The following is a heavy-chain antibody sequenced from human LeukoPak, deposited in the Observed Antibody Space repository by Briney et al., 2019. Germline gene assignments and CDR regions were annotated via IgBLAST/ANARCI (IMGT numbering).Heavy chain of an antibody. V-gene: IGHV2-5*02. CDR2: IYWDDDK. D-gene: IGHD2-8*01. Sequence: SGPTLVNPTQTLTLTCTFSGFSLSTRGVGVGWIRQPPGKALEWLALIYWDDDKRYSPSLKSRLTITKDTSKNQVVLTMTNMDPVNTANYYCAHSNGFRTPYYYYYYMDVWGKGTTVTVSS. CDR3: AHSNGFRTPYYYYYYMDV. J-gene: IGHJ6*03. CDR1: GFSLSTRGVG.